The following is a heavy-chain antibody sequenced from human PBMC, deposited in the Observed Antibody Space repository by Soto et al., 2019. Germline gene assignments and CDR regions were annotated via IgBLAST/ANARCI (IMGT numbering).Heavy chain of an antibody. J-gene: IGHJ4*02. D-gene: IGHD3-22*01. CDR1: GGSISSYY. V-gene: IGHV4-59*01. CDR3: ASGGVFYFDRSGYNPLIFAY. CDR2: IYYSGST. Sequence: SETLALTCTVSGGSISSYYWSWIRQPPGKGLEWIGYIYYSGSTNYNPSLKSRVTISVDTSKNQFSLKLSSVTAADTAVYYCASGGVFYFDRSGYNPLIFAYGARGTLVPVSS.